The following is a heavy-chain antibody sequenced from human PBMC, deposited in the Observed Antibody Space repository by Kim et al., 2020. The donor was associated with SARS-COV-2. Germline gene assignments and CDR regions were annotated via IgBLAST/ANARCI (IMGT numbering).Heavy chain of an antibody. Sequence: GGSLRLSCAASGFTFSSYAMHWVRQAPGKGLEWVAVISYDGSNKYYLDSVKGRFTISRDNSKNTVYLQMNSLRAEDTAVYYCAKDLAAVPNFQGAHYWGQGTLVTVSS. CDR3: AKDLAAVPNFQGAHY. J-gene: IGHJ4*02. D-gene: IGHD6-19*01. V-gene: IGHV3-30*18. CDR2: ISYDGSNK. CDR1: GFTFSSYA.